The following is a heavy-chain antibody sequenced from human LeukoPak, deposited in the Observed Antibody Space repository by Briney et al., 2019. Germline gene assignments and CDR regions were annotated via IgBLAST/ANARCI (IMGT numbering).Heavy chain of an antibody. J-gene: IGHJ5*02. CDR3: AREGRPIDYDFWSGCSGTYNWFDP. D-gene: IGHD3-3*01. V-gene: IGHV4-34*01. Sequence: SETLSLTCAVYGGSFSGYYWSWIRQPPGKGLEWIGEINHSGSTNYNPSLKSRVTISVDTSKNQFSLKLSSVTAADTAVYYCAREGRPIDYDFWSGCSGTYNWFDPWGQGTLVTVSS. CDR1: GGSFSGYY. CDR2: INHSGST.